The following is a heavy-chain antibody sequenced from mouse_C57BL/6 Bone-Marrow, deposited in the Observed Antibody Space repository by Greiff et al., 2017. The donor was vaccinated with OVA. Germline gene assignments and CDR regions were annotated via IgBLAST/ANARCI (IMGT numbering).Heavy chain of an antibody. CDR2: IYPRSGNT. J-gene: IGHJ4*01. CDR1: GYTFTSYG. Sequence: QVQLQQSGAELARPGASVKLSCKASGYTFTSYGISWVKQRTGQGLEWIGEIYPRSGNTYYNEKFKGKATQTADKSSSTAYMELRSLTSEDSAVYYCARDPLRRYWGQGTSVTVSS. D-gene: IGHD3-2*02. CDR3: ARDPLRRY. V-gene: IGHV1-81*01.